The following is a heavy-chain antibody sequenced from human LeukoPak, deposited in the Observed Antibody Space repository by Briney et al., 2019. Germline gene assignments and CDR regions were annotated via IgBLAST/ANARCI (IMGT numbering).Heavy chain of an antibody. CDR2: IWHDGSKT. Sequence: GGSLRLSCAASGLTFKRYGMHRVRQAPGKGPERVAVIWHDGSKTYYVDSVKGRFTISRDNSKNTLYLQMSSLRAEDTAVYYCVKATGYCSSTRCAEDWFDPWGQGTLVIVSS. V-gene: IGHV3-33*06. J-gene: IGHJ5*02. CDR1: GLTFKRYG. CDR3: VKATGYCSSTRCAEDWFDP. D-gene: IGHD2-2*01.